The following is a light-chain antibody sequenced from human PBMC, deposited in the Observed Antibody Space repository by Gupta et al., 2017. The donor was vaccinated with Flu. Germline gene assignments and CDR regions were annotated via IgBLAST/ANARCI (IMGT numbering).Light chain of an antibody. CDR1: EVEDKY. V-gene: IGLV3-1*01. CDR2: KDS. CDR3: QAWNSSNVL. J-gene: IGLJ2*01. Sequence: SAAKTSRITCSGVEVEDKYSSRAQQNPGQHLRLVIDKDSRGATAIPGRFSGSNSGTTATLTISGTEAWDDDDYYCQAWNSSNVLFGGGTKLTVL.